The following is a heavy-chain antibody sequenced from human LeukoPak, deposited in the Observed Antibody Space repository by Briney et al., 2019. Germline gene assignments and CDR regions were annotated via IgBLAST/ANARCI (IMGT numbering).Heavy chain of an antibody. CDR1: GFTFSSYG. CDR3: ARGDYYDSSGYDYFDY. J-gene: IGHJ4*02. D-gene: IGHD3-22*01. V-gene: IGHV3-33*01. CDR2: IWFDGSNI. Sequence: GGSLRLSCAASGFTFSSYGMHWVRQAPGKGLEWVALIWFDGSNIYYADSVKGRFTISRDNAKNSLYLQMNSLRAEDTAVYYCARGDYYDSSGYDYFDYWGQGTLVTVSS.